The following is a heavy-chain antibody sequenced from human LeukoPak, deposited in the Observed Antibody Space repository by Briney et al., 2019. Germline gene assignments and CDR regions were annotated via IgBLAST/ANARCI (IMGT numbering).Heavy chain of an antibody. Sequence: PSETLSLNCTVSGDSISNDKYYWSWIRQSPGKGLEWIGRIYASGITNYNPSLKSRVTISLDTSKNQFSLELSSVAAADTAMYYCARDFYDITGYYRFDPWGQGTLVTVSS. V-gene: IGHV4-61*02. J-gene: IGHJ5*02. D-gene: IGHD3-22*01. CDR2: IYASGIT. CDR3: ARDFYDITGYYRFDP. CDR1: GDSISNDKYY.